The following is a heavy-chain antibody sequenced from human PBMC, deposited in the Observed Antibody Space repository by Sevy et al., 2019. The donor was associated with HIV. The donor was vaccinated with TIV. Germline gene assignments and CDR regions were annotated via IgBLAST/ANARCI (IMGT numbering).Heavy chain of an antibody. CDR1: GFTFSSYS. Sequence: GGSLRLSCAASGFTFSSYSMNWVRQAPGKGLEWVSSISTINNYIYYADSMKGRFTISSDNAKNLLFLQMNSLRAEDTAVYYCARMGGLTDNGMDVWGQGTTVTVSS. V-gene: IGHV3-21*01. CDR2: ISTINNYI. D-gene: IGHD6-25*01. J-gene: IGHJ6*02. CDR3: ARMGGLTDNGMDV.